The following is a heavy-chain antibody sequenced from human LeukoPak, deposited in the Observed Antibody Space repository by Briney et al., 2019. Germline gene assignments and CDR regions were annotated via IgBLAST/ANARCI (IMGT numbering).Heavy chain of an antibody. V-gene: IGHV3-23*01. CDR1: GFTFSSHA. CDR3: AKDERTMVRGVIRRLWDY. D-gene: IGHD3-10*01. J-gene: IGHJ4*02. Sequence: QPGGSLRLSCAASGFTFSSHAMSWVRQVPGKGLEWVSGISGSGGSTYYADSVKGRFTISRDNSKNTLYLQMNSLRAEDTAVYYCAKDERTMVRGVIRRLWDYWGQGTLVTVSS. CDR2: ISGSGGST.